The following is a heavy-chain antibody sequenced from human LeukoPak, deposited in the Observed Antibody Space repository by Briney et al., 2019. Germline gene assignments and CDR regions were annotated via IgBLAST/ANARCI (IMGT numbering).Heavy chain of an antibody. J-gene: IGHJ4*02. CDR2: ISSSSSTI. V-gene: IGHV3-48*02. D-gene: IGHD3-10*01. CDR1: GFTFSNYH. CDR3: ARDYGSHGEYFDY. Sequence: GGSLILSCAAPGFTFSNYHINWVRQAPGKGLEWISYISSSSSTIYYADSVKGRFTISRDNAKNSLYLQMNSLRDEDTAVYYRARDYGSHGEYFDYWGQGTLVTVSS.